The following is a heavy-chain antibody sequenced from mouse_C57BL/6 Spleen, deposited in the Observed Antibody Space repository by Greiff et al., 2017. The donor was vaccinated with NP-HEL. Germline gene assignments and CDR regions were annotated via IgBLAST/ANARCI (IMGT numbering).Heavy chain of an antibody. Sequence: QVQLKESGPELVKPGASVKLSCKASGYTFTSYDINWVKQRPGQGLEWIGWIYPRDGSTKYNEKFKGKATLTVDTSSSTAYMELHSLTSEDSAVYFCARCYYGYAMDYWGQGTSVTVSS. CDR3: ARCYYGYAMDY. CDR2: IYPRDGST. D-gene: IGHD1-1*02. V-gene: IGHV1-85*01. J-gene: IGHJ4*01. CDR1: GYTFTSYD.